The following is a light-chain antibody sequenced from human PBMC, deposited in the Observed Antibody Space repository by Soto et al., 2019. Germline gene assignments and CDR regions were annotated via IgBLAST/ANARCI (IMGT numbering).Light chain of an antibody. V-gene: IGLV2-14*01. CDR3: SSYAGSSNV. CDR1: SSDVGGYNY. CDR2: EVS. Sequence: QSVLTQPASVSGSPGQSITISCTGTSSDVGGYNYVSWYQQHPGKAPKLMIYEVSNRPSGVSNRFSGSKPGNTASLTISGLQAEDEADYYCSSYAGSSNVFGTGTKVTVL. J-gene: IGLJ1*01.